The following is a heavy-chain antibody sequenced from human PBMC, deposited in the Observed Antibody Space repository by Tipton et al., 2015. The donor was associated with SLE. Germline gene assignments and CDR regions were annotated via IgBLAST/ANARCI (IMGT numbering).Heavy chain of an antibody. CDR2: INHTGST. D-gene: IGHD6-13*01. V-gene: IGHV4-34*01. Sequence: GLVKPSETLSLTCAVYGGSFSGYHWSWIRQSPGKGLEWIGEINHTGSTNYNPSLMSRVTMSVDTSKNQFSLRLTSVTAADTAVYFCARDGGYGSSWTYFNYWGQGTLVTVSS. CDR1: GGSFSGYH. J-gene: IGHJ4*02. CDR3: ARDGGYGSSWTYFNY.